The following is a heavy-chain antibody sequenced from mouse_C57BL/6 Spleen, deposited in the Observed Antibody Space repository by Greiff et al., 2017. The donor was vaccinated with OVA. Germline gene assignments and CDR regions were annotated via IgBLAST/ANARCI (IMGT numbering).Heavy chain of an antibody. D-gene: IGHD1-1*01. Sequence: EVQLQQSGPELVKPGASVKISCKASGYTFTDYYMNWVKQSHGKSLEWIGDINPNNGGTSYNQKFKGKATLTVDKSSSTAYMELRSLTSEDSAVYYWARAPVVGPYWYFDVWGTGTTVTVSS. V-gene: IGHV1-26*01. CDR3: ARAPVVGPYWYFDV. CDR1: GYTFTDYY. J-gene: IGHJ1*03. CDR2: INPNNGGT.